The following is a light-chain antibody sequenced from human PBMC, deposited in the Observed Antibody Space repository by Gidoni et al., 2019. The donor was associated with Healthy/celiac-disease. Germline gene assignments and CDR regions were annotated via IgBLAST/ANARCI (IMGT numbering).Light chain of an antibody. CDR2: QDS. J-gene: IGLJ2*01. Sequence: SYEMTQPHSVSVSPGQTASITCSGDKLGDKFACWYQQKPGQSPVMVIYQDSKRPSGIPDRFSGSNSGNTATLTISGTQAMDEADYYCQAWDRSVLFGGGTKLTVL. CDR1: KLGDKF. CDR3: QAWDRSVL. V-gene: IGLV3-1*01.